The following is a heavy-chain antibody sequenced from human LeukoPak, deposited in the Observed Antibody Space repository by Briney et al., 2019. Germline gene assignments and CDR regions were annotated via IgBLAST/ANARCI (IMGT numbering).Heavy chain of an antibody. CDR2: IWYDGTNK. D-gene: IGHD1-14*01. J-gene: IGHJ6*03. CDR3: AKDRNLVEPSYYNYYMDV. Sequence: GGSLRLSCVASGFTFSSYGMHWVRQAPGKGLEWVAVIWYDGTNKYYADSVKGRFTVSRDNSKKTLYLQMNSLRVEDTAVYYCAKDRNLVEPSYYNYYMDVWGKGTTVTVSS. V-gene: IGHV3-33*06. CDR1: GFTFSSYG.